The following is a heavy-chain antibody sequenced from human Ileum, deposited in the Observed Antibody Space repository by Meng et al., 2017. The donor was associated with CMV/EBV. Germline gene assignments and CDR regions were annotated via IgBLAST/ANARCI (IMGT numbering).Heavy chain of an antibody. CDR2: ISWNARST. Sequence: VHFGCYTMQLVRQAPVKGLEWVSVISWNARSTYYADSVKGRFTISRDSTKNSLYLQMNSLRTEDTALYYCAKGLSAWSSSSQVLDYWGQGTLVTVSS. CDR1: VHFGCYT. V-gene: IGHV3-43*01. J-gene: IGHJ4*02. D-gene: IGHD6-6*01. CDR3: AKGLSAWSSSSQVLDY.